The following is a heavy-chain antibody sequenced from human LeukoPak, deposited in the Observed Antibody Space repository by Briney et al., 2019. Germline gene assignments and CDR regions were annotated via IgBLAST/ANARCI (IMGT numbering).Heavy chain of an antibody. D-gene: IGHD4-23*01. Sequence: GASVKVSCKASGYTFTSHGISWVRQAPGQGLEWMGWISAYNGNTNYAQKLQGRVTMTTDTSTSTAYMELRSLRSDDTAVYYCARAGTPYDYGGPRDAFDIWGQGTMVTVSS. CDR3: ARAGTPYDYGGPRDAFDI. CDR2: ISAYNGNT. V-gene: IGHV1-18*01. CDR1: GYTFTSHG. J-gene: IGHJ3*02.